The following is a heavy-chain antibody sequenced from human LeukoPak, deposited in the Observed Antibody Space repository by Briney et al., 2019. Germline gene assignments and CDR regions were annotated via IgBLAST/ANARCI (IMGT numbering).Heavy chain of an antibody. J-gene: IGHJ6*03. CDR3: AKRGLELRGYYYYYMDV. CDR1: GFTFSSYA. V-gene: IGHV3-23*01. Sequence: PGGSLRLSCAASGFTFSSYAMSWVRQAPGKGLEWVSAISGSGGSTYYADSVKGRFTISRDNSKNTLYLQMNSLRAEDTAVYYCAKRGLELRGYYYYYMDVWGKGTTVTVSS. D-gene: IGHD1-7*01. CDR2: ISGSGGST.